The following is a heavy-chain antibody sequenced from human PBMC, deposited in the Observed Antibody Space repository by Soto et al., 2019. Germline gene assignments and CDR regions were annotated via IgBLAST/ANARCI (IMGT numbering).Heavy chain of an antibody. CDR1: GYTFTSYY. V-gene: IGHV1-46*01. D-gene: IGHD3-22*01. J-gene: IGHJ4*02. CDR3: AARYDSSGYYHY. CDR2: INPSGGST. Sequence: ASVKISCKASGYTFTSYYMHWVRQAPGQGLEWMGIINPSGGSTNYAQKFQGRVTITADESTSTAYMELSSLRSEDTAVYYCAARYDSSGYYHYWGQGTLVTVSS.